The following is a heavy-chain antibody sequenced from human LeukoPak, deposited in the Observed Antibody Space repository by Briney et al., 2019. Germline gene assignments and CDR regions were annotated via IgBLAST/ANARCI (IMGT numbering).Heavy chain of an antibody. Sequence: ASVKVSCKASGYTFSSYGISWVRQAPGQGLEWMGWISAYNGNTNYAQKLQGRVTMTTDTSTSTAYMELRSLRSDDTAVYYCARGSHLSYYYGMDVWGQGTTVTVSS. CDR1: GYTFSSYG. V-gene: IGHV1-18*01. J-gene: IGHJ6*02. CDR3: ARGSHLSYYYGMDV. CDR2: ISAYNGNT.